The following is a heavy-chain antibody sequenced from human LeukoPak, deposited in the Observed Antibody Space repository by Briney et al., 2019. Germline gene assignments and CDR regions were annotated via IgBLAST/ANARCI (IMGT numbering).Heavy chain of an antibody. J-gene: IGHJ4*02. CDR2: INPNSGGT. CDR3: ARSPVPAAIRYFDY. Sequence: ASVKVSCKASGYTFTCYYMHWVRQAPGQGLEWMGWINPNSGGTNYAQKFQGRVTMTRDTSISTAYMELSRLRSDDTAVYYCARSPVPAAIRYFDYWGQETLVTVSS. CDR1: GYTFTCYY. V-gene: IGHV1-2*02. D-gene: IGHD2-2*01.